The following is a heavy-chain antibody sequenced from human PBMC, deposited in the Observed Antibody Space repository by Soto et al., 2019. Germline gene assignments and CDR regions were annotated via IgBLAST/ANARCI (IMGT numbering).Heavy chain of an antibody. CDR3: ARDWERVGGMDV. J-gene: IGHJ6*02. CDR1: VGTFSSYA. V-gene: IGHV1-69*01. D-gene: IGHD1-1*01. CDR2: IIPIFGTS. Sequence: QVQLVQSGAEVKKPGSSVKVSCKASVGTFSSYAISWVRQAPGQGLAWMGGIIPIFGTSNYAQKFQCRVTITADESTSTADMELSSLRSEDKAVYYCARDWERVGGMDVCGQGTTVTVSS.